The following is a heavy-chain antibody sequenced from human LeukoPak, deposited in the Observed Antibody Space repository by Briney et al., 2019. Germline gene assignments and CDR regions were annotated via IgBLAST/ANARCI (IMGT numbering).Heavy chain of an antibody. Sequence: ASVKVSCKAPGGTFSSYAISWVRQAPGQGLEWMGGIIPIFGTANYAQKFQGRVTITADESTSTAYMELSSLRSEDTAVYYCARHYPRVGAKFDYWGQGTLVTVSS. J-gene: IGHJ4*02. CDR2: IIPIFGTA. D-gene: IGHD1-26*01. V-gene: IGHV1-69*13. CDR1: GGTFSSYA. CDR3: ARHYPRVGAKFDY.